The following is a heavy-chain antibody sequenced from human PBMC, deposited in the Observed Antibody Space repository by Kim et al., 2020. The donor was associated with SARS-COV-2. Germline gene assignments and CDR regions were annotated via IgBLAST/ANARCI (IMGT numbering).Heavy chain of an antibody. Sequence: ADSAKGRFTISRDNAKNSLYLQMNSLRAEDTAVYYCARGRGQQLVSAFDIWGQGTMVTVSS. D-gene: IGHD6-13*01. V-gene: IGHV3-21*01. J-gene: IGHJ3*02. CDR3: ARGRGQQLVSAFDI.